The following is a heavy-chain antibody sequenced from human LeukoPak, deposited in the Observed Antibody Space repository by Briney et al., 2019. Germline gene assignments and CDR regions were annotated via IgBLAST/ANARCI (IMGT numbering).Heavy chain of an antibody. J-gene: IGHJ6*02. CDR1: GYTSTSYY. D-gene: IGHD3-10*01. V-gene: IGHV1-46*01. Sequence: ASVKVSCKASGYTSTSYYMHWVRQAPGQGLEWMGIINPSGGSTSYAQKFQGRVTMTRDTSTSTVYMELSSLRSEDTAVYYCAREIATMVRGGTYGMDVWGQGTTVTVSS. CDR2: INPSGGST. CDR3: AREIATMVRGGTYGMDV.